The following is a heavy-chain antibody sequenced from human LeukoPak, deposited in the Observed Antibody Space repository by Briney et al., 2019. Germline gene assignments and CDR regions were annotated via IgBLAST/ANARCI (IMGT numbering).Heavy chain of an antibody. V-gene: IGHV3-48*01. D-gene: IGHD3-3*01. CDR3: ARTYDFGRGPPGDAFDN. CDR1: GFTFAIFG. Sequence: GGSLRLSCATSGFTFAIFGINWVRQAPGKGPEWVSYIDARSGITYYADSVQGRFTISRDNAKESVFLQMNGLRVDDTAVYYCARTYDFGRGPPGDAFDNWGQGTPVIVSS. J-gene: IGHJ3*02. CDR2: IDARSGIT.